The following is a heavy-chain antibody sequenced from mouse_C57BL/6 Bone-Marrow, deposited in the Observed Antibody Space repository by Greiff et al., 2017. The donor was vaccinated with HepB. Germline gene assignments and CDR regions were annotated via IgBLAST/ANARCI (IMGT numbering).Heavy chain of an antibody. CDR3: TTGGSQFAY. CDR2: IDPENGDT. V-gene: IGHV14-4*01. D-gene: IGHD1-1*02. Sequence: EVQLVESGAELVRPGASVKLSCTASGFNIKDDYMHWVKQRPEQGLEWIGWIDPENGDTEYASKFQGKATITADTSSNTAYLQLSSLTSEDTAVYYCTTGGSQFAYWGQGTLVTVSA. J-gene: IGHJ3*01. CDR1: GFNIKDDY.